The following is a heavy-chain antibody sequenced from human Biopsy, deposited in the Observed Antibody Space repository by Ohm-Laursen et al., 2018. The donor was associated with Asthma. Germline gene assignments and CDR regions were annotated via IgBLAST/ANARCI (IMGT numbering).Heavy chain of an antibody. D-gene: IGHD2-2*01. Sequence: TQTLTLTCTFSGFSLSSAGVGGGWIRHPPGRAREWLAFIFWNDDKPYSSSLKSRLTITKDPSKNRVVLTATNMHPVDTATYYCAHRALLPAAEESFDYWGQGTLVTVSS. V-gene: IGHV2-5*01. J-gene: IGHJ4*02. CDR2: IFWNDDK. CDR1: GFSLSSAGVG. CDR3: AHRALLPAAEESFDY.